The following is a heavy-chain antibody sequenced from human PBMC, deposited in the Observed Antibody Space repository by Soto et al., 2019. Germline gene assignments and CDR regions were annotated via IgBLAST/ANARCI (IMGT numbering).Heavy chain of an antibody. J-gene: IGHJ4*02. CDR2: IIPSFGIA. V-gene: IGHV1-69*01. Sequence: QVQLVQSGAEVKKPGSSVKVSCQASGGTFSSHGIFWVRQAPGQGLEWMGGIIPSFGIANYAQKFQGRVTITADESTSTAYMELIRLRSDDTAVYYCARRAVYLSSGYYYFDYWGQGTLVTVSS. CDR1: GGTFSSHG. D-gene: IGHD6-19*01. CDR3: ARRAVYLSSGYYYFDY.